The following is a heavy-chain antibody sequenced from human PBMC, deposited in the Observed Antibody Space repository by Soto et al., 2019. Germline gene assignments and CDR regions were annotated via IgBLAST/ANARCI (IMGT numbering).Heavy chain of an antibody. CDR3: TTDYNSGMDSGRIYSYSMEV. CDR1: GFTFSSYA. D-gene: IGHD1-26*01. J-gene: IGHJ6*02. CDR2: ISGSGGST. V-gene: IGHV3-23*01. Sequence: PGGSLRLSCAASGFTFSSYAMSWVRQAPGKGLEWVSAISGSGGSTYYADSVKGRFTISRDNSRNTVYLQMNSLRADDTAVYYCTTDYNSGMDSGRIYSYSMEVWGQGTTVTVSS.